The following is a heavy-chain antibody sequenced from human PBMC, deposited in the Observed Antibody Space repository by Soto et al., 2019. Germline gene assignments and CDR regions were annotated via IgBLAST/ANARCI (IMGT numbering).Heavy chain of an antibody. CDR3: ARQPTRITRTTSP. Sequence: GVSLRLSCAASGFTFSSYSMNWGRQAPGKGLEWVSSISSSSSYIYYADSVKGRFTISRDNAKNSLYLQMNSLRAEDTAVYYCARQPTRITRTTSPWGQGTLVTVSS. V-gene: IGHV3-21*01. D-gene: IGHD1-7*01. J-gene: IGHJ5*02. CDR2: ISSSSSYI. CDR1: GFTFSSYS.